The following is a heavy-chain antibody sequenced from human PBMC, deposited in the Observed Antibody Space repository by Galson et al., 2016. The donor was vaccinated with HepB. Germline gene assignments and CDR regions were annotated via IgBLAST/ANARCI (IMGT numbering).Heavy chain of an antibody. CDR2: TYSRSSPWHY. CDR1: GDSVSSDTAA. CDR3: ASGWALT. D-gene: IGHD6-19*01. Sequence: CAISGDSVSSDTAAWYWIRQSPSRGLEWLGRTYSRSSPWHYDYAGSVKGRISIIPDTSKNQFTLQLNSVTPDDTAVYYCASGWALTWGQGTLVTVSS. J-gene: IGHJ5*02. V-gene: IGHV6-1*01.